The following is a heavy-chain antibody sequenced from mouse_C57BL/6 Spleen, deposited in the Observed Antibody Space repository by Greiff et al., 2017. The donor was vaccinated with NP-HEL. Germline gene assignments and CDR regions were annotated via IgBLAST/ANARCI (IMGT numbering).Heavy chain of an antibody. Sequence: VQLQQSGPELVKPGASVKLSCKASGYTFTSYDINWVKQRPGQGLEWIGWIYPRDGSPKYNEKFKGKATLTVDTSSSTAYMELHSLTSEDSAVYFCARPRDYYYGSSFYAMDYWGQGTSVTVSS. CDR2: IYPRDGSP. J-gene: IGHJ4*01. CDR1: GYTFTSYD. CDR3: ARPRDYYYGSSFYAMDY. V-gene: IGHV1-85*01. D-gene: IGHD1-1*01.